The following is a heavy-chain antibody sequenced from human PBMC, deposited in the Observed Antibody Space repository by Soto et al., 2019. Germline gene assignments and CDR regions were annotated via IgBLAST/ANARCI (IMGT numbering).Heavy chain of an antibody. CDR1: GFTFSSYA. CDR3: AKVVMIVVVMEAFDI. D-gene: IGHD3-22*01. Sequence: EVQLLESGGGLVQPGGSLRLSCAASGFTFSSYAMSWVRQAPGKGLEWVSAISGSGGSTYYADSVKGRFTISRDNSXXTLYLQMNSLRAEDTAVYYCAKVVMIVVVMEAFDIWGQGTMVTVSS. CDR2: ISGSGGST. V-gene: IGHV3-23*01. J-gene: IGHJ3*02.